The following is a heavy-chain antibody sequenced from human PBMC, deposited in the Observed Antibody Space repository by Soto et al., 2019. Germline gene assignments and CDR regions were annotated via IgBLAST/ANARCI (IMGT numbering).Heavy chain of an antibody. CDR1: GFTFSSYA. V-gene: IGHV3-30-3*01. CDR3: ASQGTMIVPDDGGWFDP. CDR2: ISYDGSNK. Sequence: GGSLRLSCAASGFTFSSYAMHWVRQAPGKGLEWVAVISYDGSNKYYADSVKGRFTISRDNSKNTLYLQMNSLRAEDTAVYYCASQGTMIVPDDGGWFDPWGQGTLVTVSS. D-gene: IGHD3-22*01. J-gene: IGHJ5*02.